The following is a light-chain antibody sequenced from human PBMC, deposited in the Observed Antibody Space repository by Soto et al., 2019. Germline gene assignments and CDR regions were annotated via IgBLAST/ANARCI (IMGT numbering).Light chain of an antibody. Sequence: DIQVTQSPSSLSASVGDRITITCRASQNISTYLSWYQQKPGKAPRLLMYGTSNLQSGVPSRFSGSGSGTDFPLTITSLQPEDFATYYCQQSYINLTFGGGTNVEIK. CDR1: QNISTY. CDR2: GTS. CDR3: QQSYINLT. J-gene: IGKJ4*01. V-gene: IGKV1-39*01.